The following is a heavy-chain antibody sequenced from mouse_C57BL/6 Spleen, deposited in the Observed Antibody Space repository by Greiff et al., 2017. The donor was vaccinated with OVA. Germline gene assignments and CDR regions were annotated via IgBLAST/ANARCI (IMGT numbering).Heavy chain of an antibody. V-gene: IGHV2-2*01. D-gene: IGHD2-4*01. CDR1: GFSLTSYG. Sequence: VKLVESGPGLVQPSQSLSITCTVSGFSLTSYGVHWVRQSPGKGLEWLGVIWSGGSTDYNAAFISRLSISTDNSKSQVFFKRNRLQADDTAIYYCARYDYEGAMDYWGQGTSVTVSS. CDR3: ARYDYEGAMDY. J-gene: IGHJ4*01. CDR2: IWSGGST.